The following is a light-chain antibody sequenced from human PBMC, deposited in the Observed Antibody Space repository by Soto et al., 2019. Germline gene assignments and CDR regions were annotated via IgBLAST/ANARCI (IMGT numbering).Light chain of an antibody. Sequence: EIVLTQSPGTLSLSPGERATLSCRASQSVSTNYLAWYQHKPGQAPRVLIYGASNRATGIPDRFSGSGSGTDFTLSISRLEPEYFAVYYCQQYGGSPPYTFGQGTKLEIK. CDR1: QSVSTNY. CDR2: GAS. J-gene: IGKJ2*01. V-gene: IGKV3-20*01. CDR3: QQYGGSPPYT.